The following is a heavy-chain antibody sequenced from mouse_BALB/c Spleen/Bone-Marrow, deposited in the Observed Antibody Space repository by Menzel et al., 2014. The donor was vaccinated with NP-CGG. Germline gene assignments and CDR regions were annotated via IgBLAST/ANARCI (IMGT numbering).Heavy chain of an antibody. Sequence: DVKLVESGGGLVKPGGSLKLSCAASGFTFSSYTMSWVRQTPEKRLEWVATISSGGSYTYYPDSVKGRFTISRDNAKNTLYLQMSSLKSEDTAMYYCTRDGKGNYDYAMDYWGQGPSVTVSS. V-gene: IGHV5-6-4*01. D-gene: IGHD2-1*01. CDR3: TRDGKGNYDYAMDY. CDR1: GFTFSSYT. CDR2: ISSGGSYT. J-gene: IGHJ4*01.